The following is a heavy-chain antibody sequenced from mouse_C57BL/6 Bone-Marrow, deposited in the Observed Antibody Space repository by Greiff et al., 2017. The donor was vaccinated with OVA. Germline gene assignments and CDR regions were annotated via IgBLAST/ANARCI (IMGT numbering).Heavy chain of an antibody. J-gene: IGHJ2*01. Sequence: EVQLQQSGAELVRPGASVKLSCTASGFNIKDDYMHWVKQRPEQGLEWIGWIDPENGDTEYASKFQGKATITADTSSNTAYLQLSSLTSEDTAVYYCTPLDYDGGYFDYWGQGTTLTVSS. CDR1: GFNIKDDY. CDR3: TPLDYDGGYFDY. V-gene: IGHV14-4*01. CDR2: IDPENGDT. D-gene: IGHD2-4*01.